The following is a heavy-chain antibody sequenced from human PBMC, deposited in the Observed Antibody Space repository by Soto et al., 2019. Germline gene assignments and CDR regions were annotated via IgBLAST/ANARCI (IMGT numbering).Heavy chain of an antibody. CDR3: VKSPGSASAFDY. Sequence: AESLDICCHVSGYRFTTNWIGWVRQMPGKGLEWMGIIYPGDSDSRYSPSFQGQVTISADKSISTAYLQWSSLKASDTAMYYCVKSPGSASAFDYWGQGTLVLGSP. CDR2: IYPGDSDS. D-gene: IGHD3-10*01. V-gene: IGHV5-51*01. J-gene: IGHJ4*02. CDR1: GYRFTTNW.